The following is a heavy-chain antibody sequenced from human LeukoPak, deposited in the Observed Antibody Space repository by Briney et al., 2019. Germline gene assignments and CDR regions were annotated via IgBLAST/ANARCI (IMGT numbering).Heavy chain of an antibody. J-gene: IGHJ4*02. CDR2: IKEDGSGK. Sequence: PGGSLRLSCAASGFTFSTYWMSWVRQAPGKGLEWVANIKEDGSGKYYVDSVKGRFTISRDNAKNSIFLQMNNLRVEDTAVYYCARDRGDSLVGADFDSWGQGILVTVSS. D-gene: IGHD1-26*01. CDR3: ARDRGDSLVGADFDS. V-gene: IGHV3-7*01. CDR1: GFTFSTYW.